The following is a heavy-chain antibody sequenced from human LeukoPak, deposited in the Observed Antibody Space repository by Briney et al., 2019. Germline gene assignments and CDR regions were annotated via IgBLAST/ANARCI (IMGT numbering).Heavy chain of an antibody. CDR2: INPSSGGT. CDR1: GYTFTSHY. V-gene: IGHV1-46*01. Sequence: ASVKVSCKASGYTFTSHYMHWVRQAPGQGLEWMGIINPSSGGTSYTQKFQGRATMTRDTSTSTVYVELSRLRSEDSAVYYCAREPRPPGSVNYGPGFDYWGQGSLVTVSS. J-gene: IGHJ4*02. CDR3: AREPRPPGSVNYGPGFDY. D-gene: IGHD3-10*01.